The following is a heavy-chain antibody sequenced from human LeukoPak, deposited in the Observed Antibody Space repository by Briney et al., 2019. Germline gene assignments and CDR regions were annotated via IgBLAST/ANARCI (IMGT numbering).Heavy chain of an antibody. CDR2: ISSSSSYI. J-gene: IGHJ4*02. CDR3: ARLRELGAKLD. Sequence: GGAQRLSCAASGFTFSSYSMNWVRHAAGKGVEGVSSISSSSSYIYYADSGKGQFLISRDNAKNSPYLKMNSPRAEHTPVYYCARLRELGAKLDSGQGTLVTLSS. V-gene: IGHV3-21*01. CDR1: GFTFSSYS. D-gene: IGHD1-26*01.